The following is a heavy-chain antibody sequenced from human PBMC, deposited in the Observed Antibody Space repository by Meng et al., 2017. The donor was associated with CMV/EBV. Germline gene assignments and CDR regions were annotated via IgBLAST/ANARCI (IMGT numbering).Heavy chain of an antibody. CDR1: GFTFRTYN. J-gene: IGHJ4*02. D-gene: IGHD3/OR15-3a*01. V-gene: IGHV3-21*01. Sequence: GGSLRLSCAASGFTFRTYNMNWVSQAPGKGLEWVSSITSSSDYVRYAGSVKGRFTISRDNAKNALYLQMNNVRAEDTAVYYCARVGPRVTFVGFSFDFWGLGTPVTVSS. CDR3: ARVGPRVTFVGFSFDF. CDR2: ITSSSDYV.